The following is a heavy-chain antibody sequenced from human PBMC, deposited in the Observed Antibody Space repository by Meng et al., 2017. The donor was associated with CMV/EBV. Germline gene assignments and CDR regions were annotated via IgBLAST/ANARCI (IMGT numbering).Heavy chain of an antibody. CDR1: GGSISSYY. CDR3: AKGRVPDYSMVASFDP. V-gene: IGHV4-59*01. Sequence: GSLRLSCTVSGGSISSYYWSWIRQPPGKGLEWIGYIYYSGSTNYNPSLKSRVTISVDTSKNQFSLKLSSVTAADTAVYYCAKGRVPDYSMVASFDPWGQGTLVTVSS. CDR2: IYYSGST. D-gene: IGHD4-11*01. J-gene: IGHJ5*02.